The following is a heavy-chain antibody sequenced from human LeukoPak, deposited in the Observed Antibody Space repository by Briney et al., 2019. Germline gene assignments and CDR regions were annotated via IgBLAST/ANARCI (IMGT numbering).Heavy chain of an antibody. D-gene: IGHD1-26*01. CDR2: IKQDGSER. Sequence: GGSLRLSCAASGFSFSNYWMSWVRQAPGKGLEWVANIKQDGSERYYVDSAKGRFSISRDNAKSSLYLQMNSVRAEDTGVYYCARPDRYSENYSGCLAYWGLGALVSVPS. V-gene: IGHV3-7*01. CDR3: ARPDRYSENYSGCLAY. CDR1: GFSFSNYW. J-gene: IGHJ4*02.